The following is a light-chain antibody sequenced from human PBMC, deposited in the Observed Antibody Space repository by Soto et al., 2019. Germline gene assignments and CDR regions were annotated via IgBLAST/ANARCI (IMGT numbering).Light chain of an antibody. CDR2: GAS. Sequence: EIVMTQSPATLSVSPGERATLSCSASQSINNNLAWYQQKRGQGPRLLIYGASSRATGTPARFSGSGSGTGSTLTISSLQSEDFAIYYCQQYNDWPLTFGGGTKVEIK. CDR3: QQYNDWPLT. J-gene: IGKJ4*01. CDR1: QSINNN. V-gene: IGKV3-15*01.